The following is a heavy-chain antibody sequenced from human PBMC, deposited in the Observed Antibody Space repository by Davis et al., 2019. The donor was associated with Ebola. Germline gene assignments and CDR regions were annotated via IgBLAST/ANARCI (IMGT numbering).Heavy chain of an antibody. CDR3: ARSTVVTPEMTFDY. Sequence: PGGSLRLSCAASGFTFSSYSMNWVRQAPGKGLEWVAVISYDGSNKYYADSVKGRFTISRDNSKNTLYLQMNSLRAEDTAAYYCARSTVVTPEMTFDYWGQGTLVTVSS. CDR1: GFTFSSYS. J-gene: IGHJ4*02. D-gene: IGHD4-23*01. V-gene: IGHV3-30*03. CDR2: ISYDGSNK.